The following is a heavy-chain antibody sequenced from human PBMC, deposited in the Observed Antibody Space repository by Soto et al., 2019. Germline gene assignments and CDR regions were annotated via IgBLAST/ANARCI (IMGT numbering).Heavy chain of an antibody. CDR1: EFTLSSFS. V-gene: IGHV3-21*01. D-gene: IGHD6-19*01. J-gene: IGHJ6*04. Sequence: EVHLVESGGGLVQSGGSLRLSCEASEFTLSSFSMTWIRQAPGRGLEWVSSMSGSSKYIHYADSVKGRFTISRDNAENSLYLQMNRLRAEDTSVYYCAREKEDEGSSSLRVYFGMDGWGAGTTGTVSS. CDR2: MSGSSKYI. CDR3: AREKEDEGSSSLRVYFGMDG.